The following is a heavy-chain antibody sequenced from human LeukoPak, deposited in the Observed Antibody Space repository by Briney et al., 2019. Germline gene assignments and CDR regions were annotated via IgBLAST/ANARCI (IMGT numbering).Heavy chain of an antibody. CDR2: IWYDASNK. V-gene: IGHV3-33*01. J-gene: IGHJ5*02. D-gene: IGHD1-7*01. CDR3: VRGVGVSRFNYLDP. CDR1: GFTFSSFG. Sequence: GGSLRLSCAASGFTFSSFGMHWVRQAPGKGLEWVAVIWYDASNKYYVDSVKGRFTISRDNSKNTLYLQMDSLRDDDTAVYYCVRGVGVSRFNYLDPWGQGTLVIVSS.